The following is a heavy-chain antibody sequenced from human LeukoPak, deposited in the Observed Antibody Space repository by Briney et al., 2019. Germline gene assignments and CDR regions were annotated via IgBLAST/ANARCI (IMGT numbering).Heavy chain of an antibody. CDR3: AKVSYGDPYLAFDY. D-gene: IGHD4-17*01. J-gene: IGHJ4*02. Sequence: GGSLRLSCAASGFTFSSYAMSRVRQAPGKGLEWVSAISGSGGSTYYADSVKGRFTISRDNSKNTLYLQMNSLRAEDTAVYYCAKVSYGDPYLAFDYWGQGTLVTVSS. CDR1: GFTFSSYA. V-gene: IGHV3-23*01. CDR2: ISGSGGST.